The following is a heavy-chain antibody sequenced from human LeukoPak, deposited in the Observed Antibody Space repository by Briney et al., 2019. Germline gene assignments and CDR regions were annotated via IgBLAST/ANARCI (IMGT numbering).Heavy chain of an antibody. D-gene: IGHD3-10*01. Sequence: GESLKISCKGSGYSFTSYWIGWVRQMPGKDLEWMGIIYPGDSDTRYSPSFQGQVTISADKSISTAYLQWSSLKASDTAMYYCALITMVRGVITTFDYWGQGTLVTVSS. CDR3: ALITMVRGVITTFDY. V-gene: IGHV5-51*01. CDR2: IYPGDSDT. J-gene: IGHJ4*02. CDR1: GYSFTSYW.